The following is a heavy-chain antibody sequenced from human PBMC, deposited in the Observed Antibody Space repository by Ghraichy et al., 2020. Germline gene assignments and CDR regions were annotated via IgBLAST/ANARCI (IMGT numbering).Heavy chain of an antibody. CDR3: ARDYPRGGETGEYYYYYYMDV. V-gene: IGHV4-61*01. CDR2: SYYSGST. CDR1: GGSVSSGSYY. D-gene: IGHD1-1*01. Sequence: SETLSLTCTVSGGSVSSGSYYWSWIRQPPGKGLEWIGYSYYSGSTNYNPSLKSRVTISVDTSKNQFSLKLSSVTAADTAVYYCARDYPRGGETGEYYYYYYMDVWGKGTTVTVSS. J-gene: IGHJ6*03.